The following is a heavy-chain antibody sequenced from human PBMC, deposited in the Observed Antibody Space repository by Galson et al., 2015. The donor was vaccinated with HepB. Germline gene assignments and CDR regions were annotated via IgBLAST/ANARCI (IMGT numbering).Heavy chain of an antibody. CDR1: EYTFTGYS. D-gene: IGHD5-18*01. CDR3: AREKRGGGYSYGYRAFDV. V-gene: IGHV1-2*06. CDR2: INPNSGAT. J-gene: IGHJ3*01. Sequence: SVKDSCKASEYTFTGYSVLWVRQAPGQGLEWMGRINPNSGATNYAQKFQGRVTMTSDTCIGTAYMELNRLKSDDTAVYYCAREKRGGGYSYGYRAFDVWGQGTMVTVSS.